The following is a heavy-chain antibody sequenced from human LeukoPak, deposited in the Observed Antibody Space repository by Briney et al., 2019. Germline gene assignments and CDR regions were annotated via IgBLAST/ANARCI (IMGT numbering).Heavy chain of an antibody. CDR2: VSGSGGST. CDR1: GFTFSSYA. V-gene: IGHV3-23*01. Sequence: GGSLKLSWAASGFTFSSYAMRWVRQAPGKGLEWVSSVSGSGGSTYYADSVKGRFTISRDNSKNTLYLQMNSLRAEDTAIYYCAKPRAVGVNAFFDYWGQGTLVTVSS. CDR3: AKPRAVGVNAFFDY. J-gene: IGHJ4*02.